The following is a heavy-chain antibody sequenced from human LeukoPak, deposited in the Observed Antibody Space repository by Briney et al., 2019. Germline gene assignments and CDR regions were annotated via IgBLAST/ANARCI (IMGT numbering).Heavy chain of an antibody. V-gene: IGHV3-48*02. CDR3: ARDLRDIVVVPAAMGYYYGMDV. CDR1: GFTFSSYS. Sequence: GGSLRLSCVASGFTFSSYSMNWVRQAPGKGLEWVSYISSSSSTIYYADSVKGRFTISRDNAKNSLYLQMNSLRDEDTAVYYCARDLRDIVVVPAAMGYYYGMDVWGQGTTVTVYS. CDR2: ISSSSSTI. J-gene: IGHJ6*02. D-gene: IGHD2-2*01.